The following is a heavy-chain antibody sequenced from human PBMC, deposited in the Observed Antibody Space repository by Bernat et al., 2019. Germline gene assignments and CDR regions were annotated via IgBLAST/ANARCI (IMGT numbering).Heavy chain of an antibody. CDR3: ARDQRYDILTGYFGGGRYFDY. V-gene: IGHV3-11*06. J-gene: IGHJ4*02. D-gene: IGHD3-9*01. CDR2: ISSSSSYT. CDR1: GFTFSDYY. Sequence: QVQLVESGGGLVKSGGSLRLSCAASGFTFSDYYMSWIRQAPGKGLEWVSYISSSSSYTNYADSVKGRFTISRDNAKNSLSLQMNSLRAEDTAVYYCARDQRYDILTGYFGGGRYFDYWGQGTLITVSS.